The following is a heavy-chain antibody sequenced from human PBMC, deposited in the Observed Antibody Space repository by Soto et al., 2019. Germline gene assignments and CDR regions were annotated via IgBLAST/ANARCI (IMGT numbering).Heavy chain of an antibody. V-gene: IGHV3-23*04. CDR3: AKRSRALLTFDY. J-gene: IGHJ4*02. Sequence: EVQLVDSGGGLVQPGGSLRLSCAAPGFIFSNYVMSWVRQAPGKGLEWVSSISDSGGTSYYADSVKGRFTISRDNSKNALYLQMNSLRAEDTAIYYCAKRSRALLTFDYWGQGTLVTVSS. CDR2: ISDSGGTS. D-gene: IGHD1-26*01. CDR1: GFIFSNYV.